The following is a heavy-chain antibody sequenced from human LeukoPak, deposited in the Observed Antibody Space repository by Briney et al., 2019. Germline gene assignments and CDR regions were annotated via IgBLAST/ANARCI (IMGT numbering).Heavy chain of an antibody. D-gene: IGHD2-15*01. J-gene: IGHJ3*02. CDR1: GGSISSGGYS. Sequence: SETLSLTCAVSGGSISSGGYSWSWIRQPPGKGLEWIGYIYHSGSTYYNPSLKSRVTISVDRSKNQFSLKLSSVTAADTAVYYCARACSGGSCYYASDIWGQGTMVTVSS. CDR3: ARACSGGSCYYASDI. V-gene: IGHV4-30-2*01. CDR2: IYHSGST.